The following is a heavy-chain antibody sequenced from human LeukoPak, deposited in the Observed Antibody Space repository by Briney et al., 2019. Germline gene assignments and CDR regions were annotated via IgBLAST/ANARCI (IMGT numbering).Heavy chain of an antibody. CDR3: ARDLTSYYYGSGSPGAFDI. Sequence: GGSLRLSCAASGFTFSSYSMNWVRQAPGKGLEWVSSISSSSSYIYYADSVKGRFTISRDNAKNSLYLQMNSLRAEDTAVYYCARDLTSYYYGSGSPGAFDIWGQGTMVTVSS. J-gene: IGHJ3*02. CDR1: GFTFSSYS. CDR2: ISSSSSYI. D-gene: IGHD3-10*01. V-gene: IGHV3-21*01.